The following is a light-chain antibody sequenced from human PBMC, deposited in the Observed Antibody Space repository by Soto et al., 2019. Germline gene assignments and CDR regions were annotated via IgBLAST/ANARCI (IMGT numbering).Light chain of an antibody. V-gene: IGKV1-39*01. CDR3: QQSYSNPRT. J-gene: IGKJ1*01. CDR1: QSISSY. CDR2: AAS. Sequence: DIQMTQSPSSLSASVGDRVTITCRASQSISSYLNWYQQKPGKAPKLLIYAASSLQSGVPSRFSGSGSGTDFTLTISSLQPEDFATYSCQQSYSNPRTFGQGTKV.